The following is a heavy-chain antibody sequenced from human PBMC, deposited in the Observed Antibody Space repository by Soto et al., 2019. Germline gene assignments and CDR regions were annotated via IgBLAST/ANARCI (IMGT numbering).Heavy chain of an antibody. V-gene: IGHV4-59*01. Sequence: KPSETLSLTCTVSGGSISSYYWSWIRQPPGKGLEWIGYIYYSGSTNYNPSLKSRVTISVDTSKNQFSLKLSSVTAADTAVYYCARAGYSYGYYYFDYWGQGTLVTVSS. D-gene: IGHD5-18*01. CDR2: IYYSGST. CDR1: GGSISSYY. J-gene: IGHJ4*02. CDR3: ARAGYSYGYYYFDY.